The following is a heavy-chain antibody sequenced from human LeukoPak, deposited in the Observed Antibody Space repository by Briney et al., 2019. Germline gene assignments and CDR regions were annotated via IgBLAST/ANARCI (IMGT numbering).Heavy chain of an antibody. V-gene: IGHV1-46*01. CDR2: INPTGDST. J-gene: IGHJ4*02. CDR1: GYTFSCYY. CDR3: AREASGGYFDY. D-gene: IGHD4-23*01. Sequence: DSVKVSCKASGYTFSCYYMHWVRQAPGQGLEWVGLINPTGDSTNYAQNFRGRVTMTRDTSTSTVYMDLSSLRSEDTAVYYCAREASGGYFDYWGQGTLVTVS.